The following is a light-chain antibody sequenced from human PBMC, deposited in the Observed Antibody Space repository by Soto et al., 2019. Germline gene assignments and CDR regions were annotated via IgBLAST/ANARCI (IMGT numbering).Light chain of an antibody. CDR3: QQYANWPKT. J-gene: IGKJ1*01. V-gene: IGKV3-15*01. Sequence: ILMTQSPDTLSVSPGERATLACRASQSIAEKVVWYQQKSGQAPRLLIYGASTRAAGVPARFSGSGSGTEFTLTISSLQSAGIAVYLCQQYANWPKTFGQGTKVDI. CDR1: QSIAEK. CDR2: GAS.